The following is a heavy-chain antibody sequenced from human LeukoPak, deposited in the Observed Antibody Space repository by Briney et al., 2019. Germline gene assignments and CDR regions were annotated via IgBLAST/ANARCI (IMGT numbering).Heavy chain of an antibody. V-gene: IGHV3-66*01. CDR3: ARAPLRHYYDSSGPADDAFDI. Sequence: GGSLRLSCAASGFTVSSNYMSWVRQAPGKGLEWVSVIYSGGSTYYADSVKGRFTISRDNSKNTLYLQMNSLRAEDTAVYYCARAPLRHYYDSSGPADDAFDIWSQGTMVTVSS. CDR1: GFTVSSNY. CDR2: IYSGGST. J-gene: IGHJ3*02. D-gene: IGHD3-22*01.